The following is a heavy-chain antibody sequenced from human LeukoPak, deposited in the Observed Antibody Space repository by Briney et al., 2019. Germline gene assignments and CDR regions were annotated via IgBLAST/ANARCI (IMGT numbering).Heavy chain of an antibody. CDR3: ARVVVVVAAGDGPFDY. J-gene: IGHJ4*02. CDR2: IYYSGST. CDR1: GGSISSGDYY. V-gene: IGHV4-30-4*01. Sequence: PSQTLSLTCTVSGGSISSGDYYWSWIRQPPGKGLEWIRYIYYSGSTYYNPSLKSRVTISVDTSKNQFSLKLSSVTAADTAVYYCARVVVVVAAGDGPFDYWGQGTLVTVSS. D-gene: IGHD2-15*01.